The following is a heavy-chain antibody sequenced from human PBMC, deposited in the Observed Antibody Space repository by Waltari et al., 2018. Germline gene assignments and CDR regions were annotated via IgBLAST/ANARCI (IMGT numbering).Heavy chain of an antibody. V-gene: IGHV3-7*01. CDR3: ARGLSIRAMTMVVTIDY. Sequence: EVQLVESGGGLVQPGGSLRLSCAASGFTFSTYWMTWGRQAPGKGLEWVARIKQDGSEKYYVDSVKGRFTISRDNAKNSLYLQMNSLRDEDTAVYYCARGLSIRAMTMVVTIDYWGQGTLVTVSS. CDR2: IKQDGSEK. J-gene: IGHJ4*02. CDR1: GFTFSTYW. D-gene: IGHD4-17*01.